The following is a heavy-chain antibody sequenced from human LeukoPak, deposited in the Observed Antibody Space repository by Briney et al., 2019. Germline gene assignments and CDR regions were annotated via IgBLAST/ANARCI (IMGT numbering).Heavy chain of an antibody. Sequence: GGSLRLSCAASGFTFSSYWMHWVRQAPGKGLVWVSRINTDGSSTSYADSVKGRFTISRDNAKNTLCLQMNSLRAEDTAVYYCASPQYYDFWSGAFDYWGQGTLVTVSS. D-gene: IGHD3-3*01. CDR1: GFTFSSYW. J-gene: IGHJ4*02. CDR3: ASPQYYDFWSGAFDY. CDR2: INTDGSST. V-gene: IGHV3-74*01.